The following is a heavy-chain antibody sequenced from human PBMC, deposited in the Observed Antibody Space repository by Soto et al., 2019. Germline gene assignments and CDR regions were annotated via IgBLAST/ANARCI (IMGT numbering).Heavy chain of an antibody. J-gene: IGHJ6*02. Sequence: SETLSLTCTVSGGSVSSGSYYWSWIRQPPGKGLEWIGYIYYSGSTNYNPSLKSRVTISVDTSKNQFSLKLSSVTAADTAVYYCARDSVGSWYGDYYYYGMDVWGQGTTVTVS. CDR3: ARDSVGSWYGDYYYYGMDV. CDR2: IYYSGST. V-gene: IGHV4-61*01. D-gene: IGHD6-13*01. CDR1: GGSVSSGSYY.